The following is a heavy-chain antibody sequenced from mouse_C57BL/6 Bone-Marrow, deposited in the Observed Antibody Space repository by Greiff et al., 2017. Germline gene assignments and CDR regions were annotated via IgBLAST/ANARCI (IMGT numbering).Heavy chain of an antibody. CDR1: GYTFTSYW. D-gene: IGHD2-5*01. V-gene: IGHV1-50*01. CDR2: IDPSDSYT. Sequence: VQLQQPGAELVKPGASVKLSCKASGYTFTSYWMQWVKQRPGQGLEWIGEIDPSDSYTNYNQKFKGKATLTVDTSSSTAYMQLSSLTSEDSAVYYCARVGYSNPFDYWGQGTTLTVSS. CDR3: ARVGYSNPFDY. J-gene: IGHJ2*01.